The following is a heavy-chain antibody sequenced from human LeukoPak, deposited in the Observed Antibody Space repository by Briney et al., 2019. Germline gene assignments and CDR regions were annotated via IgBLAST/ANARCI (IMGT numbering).Heavy chain of an antibody. V-gene: IGHV3-30*02. Sequence: GGSLRLSCAGSGFTFSNAWMNWVRRTPGKGLEWVAFIRSDGSDKYYADSVKGRFTISRDTSTNTLYLQMNGLRAEDTAPYYCVKDEDWGFGSWGQGTPVTVSS. J-gene: IGHJ4*02. CDR3: VKDEDWGFGS. CDR1: GFTFSNAW. D-gene: IGHD7-27*01. CDR2: IRSDGSDK.